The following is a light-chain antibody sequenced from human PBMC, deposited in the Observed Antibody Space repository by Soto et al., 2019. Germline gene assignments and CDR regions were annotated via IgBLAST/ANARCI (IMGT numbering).Light chain of an antibody. J-gene: IGKJ3*01. CDR3: QQYDNLWGA. CDR2: DAF. Sequence: ESVLTQSPSTLSLSPGERATLSCRASPSVSNSLAWYQHKPGQAPRLLIYDAFNRATGVPTRFSGSGSGTDFTLTISRLEPEDFAVYYCQQYDNLWGAFGPGTKVDIK. CDR1: PSVSNS. V-gene: IGKV3-11*01.